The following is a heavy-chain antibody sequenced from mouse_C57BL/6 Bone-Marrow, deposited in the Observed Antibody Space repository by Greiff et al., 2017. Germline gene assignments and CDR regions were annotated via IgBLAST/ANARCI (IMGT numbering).Heavy chain of an antibody. Sequence: VQLQQSVAELVRPGASVKLSCTASGFNIKNNYMHWVKQRPEQGLEWIGRIDPANGNTKYAPKFQGKATMTADTSSNTAYLQLSSLTSEDTAIYYCASSLLLSVMDYWVQGTSVTVSS. CDR2: IDPANGNT. V-gene: IGHV14-3*01. J-gene: IGHJ4*01. CDR3: ASSLLLSVMDY. CDR1: GFNIKNNY. D-gene: IGHD6-2*01.